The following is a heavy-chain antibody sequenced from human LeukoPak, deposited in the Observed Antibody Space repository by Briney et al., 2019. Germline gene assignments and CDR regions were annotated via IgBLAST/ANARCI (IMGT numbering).Heavy chain of an antibody. D-gene: IGHD6-13*01. CDR3: ASQIAAAGIFFPLDY. Sequence: GASVKVSCKASGYTFTSYYMHWVRQAPGQGLEWMGIINPSGGSTSYAQKFQGRVTMTRDTSTSTVYMELSSLRSEDTAVYYCASQIAAAGIFFPLDYWGQGTLVTVSS. CDR1: GYTFTSYY. J-gene: IGHJ4*02. CDR2: INPSGGST. V-gene: IGHV1-46*01.